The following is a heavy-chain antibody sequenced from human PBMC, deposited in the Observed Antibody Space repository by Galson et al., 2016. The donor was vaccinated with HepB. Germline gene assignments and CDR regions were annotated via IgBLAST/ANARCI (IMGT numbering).Heavy chain of an antibody. CDR3: AKVATPNRNYENWFDS. J-gene: IGHJ5*01. D-gene: IGHD4-11*01. CDR2: IWYDGSSK. CDR1: GCTFSNYS. Sequence: SLRLSCAASGCTFSNYSMHWVRQAPGKGLEWVAVIWYDGSSKYYIDSVKSRFTISRDNSKNTLNLQMSSLRAEDTAVYYCAKVATPNRNYENWFDSWGQGTLVTVSS. V-gene: IGHV3-33*06.